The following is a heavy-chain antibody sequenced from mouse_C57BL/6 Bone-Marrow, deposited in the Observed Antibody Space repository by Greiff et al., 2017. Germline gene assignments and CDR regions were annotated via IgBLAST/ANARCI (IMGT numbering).Heavy chain of an antibody. J-gene: IGHJ2*01. CDR3: ARDRITTVVAPFGY. CDR2: IDPSDSYT. CDR1: GYTFTSYW. V-gene: IGHV1-59*01. D-gene: IGHD1-1*01. Sequence: QVHLKQSGAELVRPGPSVKLSCKASGYTFTSYWMHWVKQRPGQGLEWIGVIDPSDSYTNYNQKFKGKATLTVDTSSSTAYMQLSSLTSEDSAVYYCARDRITTVVAPFGYWGQGTTLTVSS.